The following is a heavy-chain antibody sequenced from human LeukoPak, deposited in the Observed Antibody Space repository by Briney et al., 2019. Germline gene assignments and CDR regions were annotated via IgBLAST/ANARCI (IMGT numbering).Heavy chain of an antibody. CDR2: ISYDGTNK. J-gene: IGHJ4*02. V-gene: IGHV3-30*04. Sequence: GGSLRLSCAASGFTFSSYPMHWVRQAPGKGLEWVAVISYDGTNKYYADSVKGRLTISRDNSKNTLYLQMNSLRAEDTAVYYCAKYAPPTTVVTRFFDYWGQGILVTVSS. CDR1: GFTFSSYP. CDR3: AKYAPPTTVVTRFFDY. D-gene: IGHD4-23*01.